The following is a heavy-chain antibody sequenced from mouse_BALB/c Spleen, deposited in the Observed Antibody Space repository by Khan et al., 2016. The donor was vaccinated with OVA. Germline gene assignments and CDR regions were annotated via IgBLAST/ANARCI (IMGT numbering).Heavy chain of an antibody. CDR2: IIYTGYT. Sequence: EVQLQESGPSLVKPSQTLFLTCSVTGDSITTGYWNWIRKFPGNKLEYMGYIIYTGYTYYNPSLKSRISITRHTSNNQYYLQLNSVTDEDTATYYCARSTCRYAFVYWGQGTLVTVSA. J-gene: IGHJ3*01. D-gene: IGHD2-14*01. V-gene: IGHV3-8*02. CDR1: GDSITTGY. CDR3: ARSTCRYAFVY.